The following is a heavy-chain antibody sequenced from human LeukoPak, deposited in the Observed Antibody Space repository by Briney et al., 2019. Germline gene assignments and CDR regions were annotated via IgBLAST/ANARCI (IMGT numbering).Heavy chain of an antibody. D-gene: IGHD2-15*01. Sequence: PGGSLRLSCAASGFTVSSNYMSWVRQAPGKGLEWVSYISSSSSTIYYADSVKGRFTISRDNAKNSLYLQMNSLRAEDTAVYYCARDAILRAFDIWGQGTMVTVSS. CDR1: GFTVSSNY. CDR2: ISSSSSTI. J-gene: IGHJ3*02. V-gene: IGHV3-48*04. CDR3: ARDAILRAFDI.